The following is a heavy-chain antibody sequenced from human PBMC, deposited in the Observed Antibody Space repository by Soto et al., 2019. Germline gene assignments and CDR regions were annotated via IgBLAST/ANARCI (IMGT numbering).Heavy chain of an antibody. D-gene: IGHD5-12*01. CDR2: INPSGGST. Sequence: QVQLVQSGAEVKKPGASVKVSCKASGYTFTSYYMHWVRQAPGQGLEWMGIINPSGGSTSYAQKFQGRVTMTRDTSTSTVYMELSSLRSEDTAVYYCARRNIVATDPVYYYGMDVWGQGTTVTVSS. V-gene: IGHV1-46*01. CDR1: GYTFTSYY. CDR3: ARRNIVATDPVYYYGMDV. J-gene: IGHJ6*02.